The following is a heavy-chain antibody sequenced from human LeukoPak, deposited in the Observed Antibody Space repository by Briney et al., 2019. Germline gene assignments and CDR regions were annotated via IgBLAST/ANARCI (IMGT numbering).Heavy chain of an antibody. CDR3: AKVFRFRGGYYKN. J-gene: IGHJ4*02. Sequence: ETLSPTCTVSGASISSYYWSWVRQAPGKGLEWVSAISGSGGSTYYADSVKGRFTISRDNSKNTLYLQMNSLRAEDTAVYYCAKVFRFRGGYYKNWGQGTLVTVSS. V-gene: IGHV3-23*01. D-gene: IGHD3-22*01. CDR2: ISGSGGST. CDR1: GASISSYY.